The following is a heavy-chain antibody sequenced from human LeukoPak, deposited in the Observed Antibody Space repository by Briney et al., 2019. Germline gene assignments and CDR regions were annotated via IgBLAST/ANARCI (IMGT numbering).Heavy chain of an antibody. CDR3: ARVCFDAFDI. Sequence: SETLSLTCTVSGGSISGSSYYWGWIRQPPGKGLEWIGSIYYSGSTNYNPSLKSRVTISVDTSKNQFSLKLSSVTAADTAVYYCARVCFDAFDIWGQGTMVTVSS. CDR2: IYYSGST. V-gene: IGHV4-39*07. CDR1: GGSISGSSYY. D-gene: IGHD2-8*01. J-gene: IGHJ3*02.